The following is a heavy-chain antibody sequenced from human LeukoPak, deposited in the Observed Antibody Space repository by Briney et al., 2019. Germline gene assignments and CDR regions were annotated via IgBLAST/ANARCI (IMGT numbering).Heavy chain of an antibody. CDR2: IWYDGSNK. CDR3: ARDSYSSGWFDY. J-gene: IGHJ4*02. D-gene: IGHD6-19*01. V-gene: IGHV3-33*01. CDR1: GFTFSSYG. Sequence: PGGSLRLSCAASGFTFSSYGMHWVRQAPGKGLEWVAVIWYDGSNKYYADSVKGRFTISRDNSENTLYLQMNSLRAEDTAVYYCARDSYSSGWFDYWGQGTLVTVSS.